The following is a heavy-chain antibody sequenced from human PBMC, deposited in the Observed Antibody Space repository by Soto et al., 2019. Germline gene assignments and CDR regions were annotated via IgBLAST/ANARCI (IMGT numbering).Heavy chain of an antibody. V-gene: IGHV3-11*05. CDR1: GFTFSDYY. CDR3: ARGHRYGRDV. CDR2: ITSSSSYT. J-gene: IGHJ6*02. Sequence: QVQLVESGGGLVKPGGSLRLSCAASGFTFSDYYMSWIRQAPGKGLGRVSYITSSSSYTNYADSVKGRFTISRDNAKNSLYLQMNSLRAEDTAVYYCARGHRYGRDVWGQGTTVTVSS.